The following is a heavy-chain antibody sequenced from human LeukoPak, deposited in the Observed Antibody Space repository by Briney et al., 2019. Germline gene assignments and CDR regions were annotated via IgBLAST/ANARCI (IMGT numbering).Heavy chain of an antibody. J-gene: IGHJ4*02. CDR2: INTDGSST. D-gene: IGHD3-10*01. CDR3: ARGDSGSYLDY. V-gene: IGHV3-74*01. CDR1: GFTFSSYW. Sequence: GGSLRLSCAASGFTFSSYWMHWVRQAPGKGLVWVSRINTDGSSTSYADSVKGRFTISRDNAKNTLYLQMNSLRAEDTAVYYCARGDSGSYLDYWGQGTLVTVSS.